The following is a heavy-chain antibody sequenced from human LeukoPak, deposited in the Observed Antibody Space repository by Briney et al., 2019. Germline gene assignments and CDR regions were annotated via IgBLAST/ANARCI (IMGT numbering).Heavy chain of an antibody. V-gene: IGHV3-30*03. Sequence: GRSLRLSCTASGFTFSSYGMHWVRQAPGKGLEWVAVISYDGSNKYYADSVKGRFTISRDNSKNTLYLLMNSLRAEDTAVYYCARGGIAAAGNYYYYGMDVWGKGTTVTVSS. J-gene: IGHJ6*04. CDR2: ISYDGSNK. CDR3: ARGGIAAAGNYYYYGMDV. CDR1: GFTFSSYG. D-gene: IGHD6-13*01.